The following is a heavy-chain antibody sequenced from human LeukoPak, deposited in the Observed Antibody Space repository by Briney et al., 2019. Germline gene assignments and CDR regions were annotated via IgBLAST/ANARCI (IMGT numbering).Heavy chain of an antibody. CDR2: MNPNSGNT. CDR3: ARRTMWDTNGWLSPDY. CDR1: GYTFTSYD. V-gene: IGHV1-8*01. J-gene: IGHJ4*02. Sequence: ASVKVSCKASGYTFTSYDINWVRQATGQGLEWMGWMNPNSGNTGYAQKFQGRVTMTRNTSISTAYMELSSLRPEDTAVYYCARRTMWDTNGWLSPDYWGQGTLVTVSS. D-gene: IGHD6-19*01.